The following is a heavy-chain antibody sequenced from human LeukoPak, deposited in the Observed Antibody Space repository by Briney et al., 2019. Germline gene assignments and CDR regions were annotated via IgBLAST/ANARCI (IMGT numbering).Heavy chain of an antibody. V-gene: IGHV3-7*01. J-gene: IGHJ6*02. CDR2: IKQDGSEK. CDR1: GFTFSSYW. CDR3: ARDLMATIYYYYGMDV. Sequence: GGSLRLSCAASGFTFSSYWMSWVRQAPGKGLEWVANIKQDGSEKYYVDSVKGRFTISRDNAKNSLYLQMNSLRAEDTAVYFCARDLMATIYYYYGMDVWGRGTTVTVSS. D-gene: IGHD5-24*01.